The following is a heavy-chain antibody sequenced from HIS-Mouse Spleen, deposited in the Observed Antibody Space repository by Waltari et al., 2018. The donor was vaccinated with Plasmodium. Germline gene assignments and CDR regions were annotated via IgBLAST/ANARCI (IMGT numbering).Heavy chain of an antibody. Sequence: EVQLVESGGGLVQPGGSLRLSCAASGFTFSSYWMSWVRQAPGKVLEWGANIKKDGSEKYYVDSVKGRFTISRDNAKNSLYLQMNSLRAEDTAVYYCASSWYWYFDLWGRGTLVTVSS. D-gene: IGHD6-13*01. CDR2: IKKDGSEK. V-gene: IGHV3-7*01. CDR1: GFTFSSYW. CDR3: ASSWYWYFDL. J-gene: IGHJ2*01.